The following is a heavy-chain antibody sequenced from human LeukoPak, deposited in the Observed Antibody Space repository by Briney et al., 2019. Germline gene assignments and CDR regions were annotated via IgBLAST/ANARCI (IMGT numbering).Heavy chain of an antibody. D-gene: IGHD1-26*01. CDR2: ISYDGSNK. Sequence: GRSLRLSCAASGFTLSSYAMHWVRQAPGKGLEWVAVISYDGSNKYYADSVKGRFTISRDNSKNTLYLQMNSLRAEDTAVYYCAKDSGSYFHYWGQGTLVTVSS. J-gene: IGHJ4*02. V-gene: IGHV3-30-3*01. CDR1: GFTLSSYA. CDR3: AKDSGSYFHY.